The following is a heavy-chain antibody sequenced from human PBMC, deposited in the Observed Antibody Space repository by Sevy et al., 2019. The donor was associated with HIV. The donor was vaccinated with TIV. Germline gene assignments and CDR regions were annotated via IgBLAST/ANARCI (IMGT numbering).Heavy chain of an antibody. CDR1: GLTFSSFG. J-gene: IGHJ4*01. Sequence: GGSLRLSCAASGLTFSSFGMHWVRQAPGKGLEWLAVIWFDGSNTYYSDSVKGRFTISRDIAKNTLHLQMNSLRAEDTAVYYCARDLEFYDYGDYGPAFMPDFWGHGTLVTVSS. CDR3: ARDLEFYDYGDYGPAFMPDF. V-gene: IGHV3-33*01. D-gene: IGHD4-17*01. CDR2: IWFDGSNT.